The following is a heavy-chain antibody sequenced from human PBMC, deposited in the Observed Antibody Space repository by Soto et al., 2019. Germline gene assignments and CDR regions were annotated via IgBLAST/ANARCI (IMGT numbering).Heavy chain of an antibody. CDR3: ARRGSSGWYESYFDY. Sequence: GGYLRLSCAASGFTLSDYYMSWFRQAPGKGLECISYISSSGSSIYYAGSVKGRFTISRDNAKNSLFLQMNSLTVEDTAVYYCARRGSSGWYESYFDYWGQGMPVTVSS. CDR1: GFTLSDYY. CDR2: ISSSGSSI. V-gene: IGHV3-11*01. J-gene: IGHJ4*02. D-gene: IGHD6-19*01.